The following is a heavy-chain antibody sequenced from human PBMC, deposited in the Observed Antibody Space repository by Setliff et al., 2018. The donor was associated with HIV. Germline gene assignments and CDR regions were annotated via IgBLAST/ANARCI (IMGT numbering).Heavy chain of an antibody. V-gene: IGHV3-66*02. CDR3: AKDHGGSVDC. J-gene: IGHJ4*02. D-gene: IGHD1-26*01. Sequence: PGGSLRLSCAASGFTVSSNYMSWVRQAPGKGLEWVSVIYIDGSTYYADSVRGRFTISRDNVKNSLYLQMNSLRAEDTAVYYCAKDHGGSVDCWGQGTLVTVSS. CDR2: IYIDGST. CDR1: GFTVSSNY.